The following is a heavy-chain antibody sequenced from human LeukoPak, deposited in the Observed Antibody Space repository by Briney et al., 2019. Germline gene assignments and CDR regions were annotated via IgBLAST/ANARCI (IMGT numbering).Heavy chain of an antibody. D-gene: IGHD2-2*01. Sequence: SETLSLTRAGSRYSISRCHYREWIRQPPGKGPEWVGSIYHSGGTYYGPSIKSRVTISVDTSKKQFSLRLSAVTAADTAVYYCARQYRPWIFDYWGQGTLSPSPQ. J-gene: IGHJ4*02. CDR3: ARQYRPWIFDY. CDR2: IYHSGGT. CDR1: RYSISRCHY. V-gene: IGHV4-38-2*01.